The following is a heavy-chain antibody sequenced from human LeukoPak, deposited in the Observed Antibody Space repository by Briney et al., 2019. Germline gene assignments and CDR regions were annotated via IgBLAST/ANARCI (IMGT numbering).Heavy chain of an antibody. V-gene: IGHV4-61*02. CDR3: AKTAAGTGWVDY. CDR2: IYTSGST. D-gene: IGHD6-13*01. CDR1: GGSISSGSYY. Sequence: SETLSLTCTVSGGSISSGSYYWSWIRQPAGKGLEWIGRIYTSGSTNYNPSLKSRVTISVDTSKNQFSLKLTSVTAADTAVYYCAKTAAGTGWVDYWGQGTLVTVSS. J-gene: IGHJ4*02.